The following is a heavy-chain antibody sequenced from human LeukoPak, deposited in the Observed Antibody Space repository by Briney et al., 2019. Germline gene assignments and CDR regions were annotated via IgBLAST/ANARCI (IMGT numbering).Heavy chain of an antibody. D-gene: IGHD1-1*01. CDR3: ATLHDPPPVYHYHYHGMDV. CDR2: FDPEDGEL. V-gene: IGHV1-24*01. J-gene: IGHJ6*02. CDR1: GFSLSDLS. Sequence: GASVKVSCKVSGFSLSDLSMNWVQQAPGKGLEWMGGFDPEDGELFYAQKFQGRVTMTGDTSTDTVYMELSSLTSEDTAVYYCATLHDPPPVYHYHYHGMDVWGQGTTVIVSS.